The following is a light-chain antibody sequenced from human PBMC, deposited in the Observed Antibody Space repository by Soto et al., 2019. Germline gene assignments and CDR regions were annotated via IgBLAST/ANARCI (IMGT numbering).Light chain of an antibody. CDR2: EGS. CDR3: CSYARTVYV. J-gene: IGLJ1*01. CDR1: SSDVGSYNL. Sequence: QSALTQPASVSGSPGQSITISCTGTSSDVGSYNLVSWYQQHPGKAPKLMIYEGSKRPSGVSNRFSGSKSGNTASLTISGLQAEDEADYYCCSYARTVYVFGTGNKVTVL. V-gene: IGLV2-23*01.